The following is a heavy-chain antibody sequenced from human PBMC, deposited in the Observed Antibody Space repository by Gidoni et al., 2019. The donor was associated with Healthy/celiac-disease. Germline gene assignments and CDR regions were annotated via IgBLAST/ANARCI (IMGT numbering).Heavy chain of an antibody. CDR2: ISSSSSYT. D-gene: IGHD2-2*01. CDR1: GFTFHSDY. J-gene: IGHJ3*02. Sequence: QVQLVASGGVLVKPGGSLRLSCAASGFTFHSDYMCWLRQAPGEGLAWVSYISSSSSYTNYADSVKGRFTISRDNAKNSLYLQMNSLRAEDTAVYYCARVTLYCSSTSCSAFDIWGQGTMVTVSS. CDR3: ARVTLYCSSTSCSAFDI. V-gene: IGHV3-11*06.